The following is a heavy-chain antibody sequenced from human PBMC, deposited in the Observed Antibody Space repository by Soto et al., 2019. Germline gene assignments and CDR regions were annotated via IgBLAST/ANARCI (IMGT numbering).Heavy chain of an antibody. J-gene: IGHJ4*02. Sequence: PSETLSLTCAVYGGSFSGYYWSWIRQPPGKGLEWIGEINHSGSTNYNPSLKSRVTISVDTSKNQFSLKLSSVTAADTAVYYCARKGYSQGVDYWGQGTLVTVSS. CDR1: GGSFSGYY. CDR3: ARKGYSQGVDY. CDR2: INHSGST. V-gene: IGHV4-34*01. D-gene: IGHD5-18*01.